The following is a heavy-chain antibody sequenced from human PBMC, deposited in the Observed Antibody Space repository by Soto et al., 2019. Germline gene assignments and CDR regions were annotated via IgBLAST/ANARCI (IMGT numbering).Heavy chain of an antibody. J-gene: IGHJ5*02. Sequence: PSETLSLTCTVCVDSFSGYYWSWIRQPAGKGLEWIGRVYTNGATNYNPSLTSRVTVSVDTSRNQFSLKLRFVTAADTAVYYCAREAAETVGDGYWCDPWGQGTLVSVSS. CDR1: VDSFSGYY. V-gene: IGHV4-4*07. D-gene: IGHD6-13*01. CDR3: AREAAETVGDGYWCDP. CDR2: VYTNGAT.